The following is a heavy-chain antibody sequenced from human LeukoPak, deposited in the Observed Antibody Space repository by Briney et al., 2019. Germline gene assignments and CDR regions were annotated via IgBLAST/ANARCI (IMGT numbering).Heavy chain of an antibody. CDR3: ARDLVKWDY. V-gene: IGHV3-23*01. CDR2: ISGSGGST. J-gene: IGHJ4*02. CDR1: GFTFSSYA. Sequence: PGGSLRLSCAASGFTFSSYAMTWVRQAPGKGLEWVSTISGSGGSTYYADSVKGRFTISRDNSKNTLYLQMNSLRAEDTAVYYCARDLVKWDYWGQGTLVTVSS. D-gene: IGHD4-23*01.